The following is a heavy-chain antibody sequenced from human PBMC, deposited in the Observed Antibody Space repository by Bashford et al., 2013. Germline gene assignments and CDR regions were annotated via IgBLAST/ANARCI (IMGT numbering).Heavy chain of an antibody. CDR1: GGSISSGGYY. Sequence: SETLSLTCTVSGGSISSGGYYWSWIRQHPGKGLEWIGYIYYSGSTYYNPSLKSRVTISVDTSKNQFSLKLSSVTAADTAVYYCARDLDGSSSFDYWGQGTLVTVSS. CDR3: ARDLDGSSSFDY. CDR2: IYYSGST. V-gene: IGHV4-31*03. D-gene: IGHD1-26*01. J-gene: IGHJ4*02.